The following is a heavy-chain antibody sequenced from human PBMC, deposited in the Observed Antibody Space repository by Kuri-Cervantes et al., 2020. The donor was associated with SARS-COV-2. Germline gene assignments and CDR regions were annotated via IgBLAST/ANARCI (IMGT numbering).Heavy chain of an antibody. D-gene: IGHD3-22*01. Sequence: SETLSLTCAAYGGSFSGYYWSWIRQPPGKGLEWIGEINHSGSTNYNPSLMSRVTVSVDTSKNQFSLKLSSVTAADTAVYYCARATYYYGSSGYYSDYWGQGTLVTVSS. V-gene: IGHV4-34*01. CDR1: GGSFSGYY. CDR2: INHSGST. J-gene: IGHJ4*02. CDR3: ARATYYYGSSGYYSDY.